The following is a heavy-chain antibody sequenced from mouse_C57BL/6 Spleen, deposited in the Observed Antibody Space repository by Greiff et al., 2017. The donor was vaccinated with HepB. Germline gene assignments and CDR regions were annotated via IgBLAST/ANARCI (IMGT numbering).Heavy chain of an antibody. CDR3: ARGDYSNYAAY. V-gene: IGHV5-17*01. J-gene: IGHJ3*01. Sequence: EVQVVESGGGLVKPGGSLKLSCAASGFTFSDYGMHWVRQAPEKGLEWVAYISSGSSTIYYADTVKGRFTISRDNAKNTLFLQMTSLRSEDTAMYYWARGDYSNYAAYWGQGTLVTVSA. D-gene: IGHD2-5*01. CDR1: GFTFSDYG. CDR2: ISSGSSTI.